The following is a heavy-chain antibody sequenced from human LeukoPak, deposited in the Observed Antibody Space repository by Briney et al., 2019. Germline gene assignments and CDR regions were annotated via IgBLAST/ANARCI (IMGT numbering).Heavy chain of an antibody. J-gene: IGHJ4*02. D-gene: IGHD6-6*01. CDR1: GFTFSTYG. CDR3: ARGLGQLVSDY. Sequence: PGGSLRLSCAASGFTFSTYGMHWVRQAPGKGLEWVAVIWYDRSNKYYADSVKGRFTISRDNSKNTLYLQMNSLRAEDTAVYYCARGLGQLVSDYWGQGTLVTVSS. V-gene: IGHV3-33*01. CDR2: IWYDRSNK.